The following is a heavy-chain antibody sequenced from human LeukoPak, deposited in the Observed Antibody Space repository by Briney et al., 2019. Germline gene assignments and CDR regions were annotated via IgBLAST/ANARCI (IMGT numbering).Heavy chain of an antibody. V-gene: IGHV1-18*01. J-gene: IGHJ5*02. CDR3: ARDPLEYSYDNWFDP. Sequence: ASVKVSCKASGYTFTSYGISWVRQAPGQGLEWMGWISAYNGNTNYAQKLQGRVTMTTDTSTSTAYMELRSLRSDDTAVYYCARDPLEYSYDNWFDPWGQGTLVTVSS. D-gene: IGHD5-18*01. CDR1: GYTFTSYG. CDR2: ISAYNGNT.